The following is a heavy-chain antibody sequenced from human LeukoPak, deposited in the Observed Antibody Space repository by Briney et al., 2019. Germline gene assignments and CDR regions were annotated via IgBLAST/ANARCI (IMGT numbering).Heavy chain of an antibody. V-gene: IGHV3-48*04. CDR1: GFTFSSYS. D-gene: IGHD6-13*01. Sequence: GGSLRLSCAASGFTFSSYSMNWVRQAPGKGLEWVSYISSSSSTIYYADSVKGRFTISRDNAKNSLYLQMNSLRAEDTAVYYCARDAIAAAGSAEYFQHWGQGTLVTVSS. J-gene: IGHJ1*01. CDR2: ISSSSSTI. CDR3: ARDAIAAAGSAEYFQH.